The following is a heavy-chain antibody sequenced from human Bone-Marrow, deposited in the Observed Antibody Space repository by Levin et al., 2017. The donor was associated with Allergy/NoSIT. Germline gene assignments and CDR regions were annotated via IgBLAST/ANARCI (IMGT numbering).Heavy chain of an antibody. Sequence: GGSLRLSCAASGFTVSSNHMSWVRQAPGKGLEWVSLIYSGGRGYYADSVRGRFTITRDNSKNTLYLQLNSLRAEDTAVYYCAIYGSGNDYSAFDIWGQGTMVTVSS. CDR3: AIYGSGNDYSAFDI. D-gene: IGHD3-10*01. CDR2: IYSGGRG. V-gene: IGHV3-53*01. CDR1: GFTVSSNH. J-gene: IGHJ3*02.